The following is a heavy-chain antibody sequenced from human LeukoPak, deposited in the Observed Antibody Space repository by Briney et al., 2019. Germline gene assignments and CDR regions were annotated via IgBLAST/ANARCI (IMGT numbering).Heavy chain of an antibody. CDR1: GGSISSGSYS. D-gene: IGHD7-27*01. V-gene: IGHV4-30-2*01. J-gene: IGHJ4*02. CDR2: IYPRGST. CDR3: ARFSPRAMGNYLDF. Sequence: SQTLSLTCAVSGGSISSGSYSWSWIRQPPGKGLEWIGYIYPRGSTYYNPSLKSRVILSLDKSANQFSLNLSSVTAADTAVYYCARFSPRAMGNYLDFWGQGTLVTVSS.